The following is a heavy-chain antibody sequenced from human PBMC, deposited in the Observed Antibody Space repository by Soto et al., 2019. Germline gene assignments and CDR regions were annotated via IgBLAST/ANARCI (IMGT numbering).Heavy chain of an antibody. Sequence: QVQLVQSGAEVKKPGASVKVSCKASGYTFTSCYMHWVRLAPGQGLEWMGIINPAGGGTSYAQQFQGRVIMTRDTSTSTVYMEMSSLRSDDTAVYYCAVGGNYLSMDVWGQGPTVTVSS. CDR2: INPAGGGT. V-gene: IGHV1-46*01. J-gene: IGHJ6*02. CDR1: GYTFTSCY. CDR3: AVGGNYLSMDV. D-gene: IGHD4-4*01.